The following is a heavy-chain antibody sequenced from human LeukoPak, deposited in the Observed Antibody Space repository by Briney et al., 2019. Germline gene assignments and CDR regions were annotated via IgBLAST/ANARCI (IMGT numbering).Heavy chain of an antibody. J-gene: IGHJ4*02. V-gene: IGHV4-61*02. CDR2: IYTSGST. CDR1: GGSISSGSYY. Sequence: SQTLSLTCTVSGGSISSGSYYWSWIRQPAGRGLEWIGRIYTSGSTNYNPSLKSRVTISVDTSKNQFSLKLSPVTAADTAVYYCARTPVKLAGYFDYWGQGILVTVSS. D-gene: IGHD3-9*01. CDR3: ARTPVKLAGYFDY.